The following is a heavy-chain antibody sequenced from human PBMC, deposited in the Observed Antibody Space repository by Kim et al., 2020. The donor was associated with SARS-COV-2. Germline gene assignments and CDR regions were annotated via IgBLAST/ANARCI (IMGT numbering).Heavy chain of an antibody. Sequence: GESLKISCKASGYNFNSYWIGWVRQMPGKGLEWMGNIYPEDSDTTYSPPFQGHVTISVDKSINTAYLQWTSLKTSDSAVYYCARLGAPIVSLGHYKYWGQGTLVTVSS. CDR2: IYPEDSDT. J-gene: IGHJ4*02. CDR3: ARLGAPIVSLGHYKY. CDR1: GYNFNSYW. D-gene: IGHD3-9*01. V-gene: IGHV5-51*01.